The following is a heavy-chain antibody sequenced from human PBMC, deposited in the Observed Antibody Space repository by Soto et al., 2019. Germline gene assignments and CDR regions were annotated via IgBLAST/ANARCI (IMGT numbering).Heavy chain of an antibody. D-gene: IGHD3-22*01. CDR3: ARVISRRGAYYYDSSGYAFDY. CDR1: GYTFTSYD. V-gene: IGHV1-8*01. Sequence: QVQLVQSGAEVKKPGASVKVSCKASGYTFTSYDINWVRQATGQGLEWMGWMNPNSGNTGYAQKFQGRVTMTRNTSISTAYMELSSLRSEDTAVYYCARVISRRGAYYYDSSGYAFDYWGQGTLVTVSS. CDR2: MNPNSGNT. J-gene: IGHJ4*02.